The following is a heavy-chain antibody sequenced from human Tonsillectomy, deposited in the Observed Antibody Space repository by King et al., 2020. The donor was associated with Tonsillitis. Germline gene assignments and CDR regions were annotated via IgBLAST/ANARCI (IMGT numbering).Heavy chain of an antibody. V-gene: IGHV1-18*04. D-gene: IGHD5-12*01. CDR1: GYTFNSYG. CDR3: ARDRRHVWLRPPIDY. CDR2: ISAYNGNT. J-gene: IGHJ4*02. Sequence: QLVQSGAEVKKPGASVKVYCKASGYTFNSYGISWVRQAPGQGLEWMGWISAYNGNTNYAQKFQGRVTMTTDTSTSTAYMELRSLRSDDTAVYFCARDRRHVWLRPPIDYWGQGTLVTVSS.